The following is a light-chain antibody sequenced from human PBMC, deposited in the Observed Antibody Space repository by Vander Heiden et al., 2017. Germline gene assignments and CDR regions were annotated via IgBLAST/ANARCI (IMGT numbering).Light chain of an antibody. CDR3: ATWDDSLNDFV. V-gene: IGLV1-47*01. J-gene: IGLJ1*01. CDR1: SSNIGRNY. CDR2: KNS. Sequence: QSVLTQPPSASGTPGQRFTISFSGSSSNIGRNYVSWYQQRPGMAPTLLIYKNSQRPSGVPDRFSGSKSGTSASLAISGLRSEDEADYYCATWDDSLNDFVFATGTEVTVL.